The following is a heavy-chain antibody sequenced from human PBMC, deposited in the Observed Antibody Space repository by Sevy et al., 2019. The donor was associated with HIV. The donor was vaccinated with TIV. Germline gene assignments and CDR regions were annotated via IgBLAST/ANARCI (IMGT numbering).Heavy chain of an antibody. CDR1: GFTFAKYS. CDR3: ARARCTQPHDY. D-gene: IGHD2-8*01. Sequence: GGSLRLSCAASGFTFAKYSMSWVRQAPGKGLEWVSTFSFGGGRINYADSVKGRFTISRDDSKNTLFLQMNSLRAEDKATYFRARARCTQPHDYWGQGTLVTVSS. J-gene: IGHJ4*02. CDR2: FSFGGGRI. V-gene: IGHV3-23*01.